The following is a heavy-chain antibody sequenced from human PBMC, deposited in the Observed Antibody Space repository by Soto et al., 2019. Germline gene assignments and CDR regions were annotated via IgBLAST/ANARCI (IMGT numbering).Heavy chain of an antibody. CDR1: GYSFTSYW. V-gene: IGHV5-51*01. CDR2: IYPGDSDT. D-gene: IGHD3-3*01. Sequence: PGESLKISCKGSGYSFTSYWIGWVRQMPGKGLEWMGIIYPGDSDTRYSPSFQGQVTISADKSISTAYLQWSSLKASDTAMYYCARQKGLGYYDFWSGYSANYYYGMDVWGQGTTVTVSS. J-gene: IGHJ6*02. CDR3: ARQKGLGYYDFWSGYSANYYYGMDV.